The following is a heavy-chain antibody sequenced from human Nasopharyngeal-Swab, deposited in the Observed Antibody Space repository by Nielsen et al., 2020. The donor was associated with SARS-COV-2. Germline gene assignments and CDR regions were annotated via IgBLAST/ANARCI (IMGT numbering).Heavy chain of an antibody. CDR3: ARPGYDSSGYTSYFDY. Sequence: WIRQPPGKGLEWIGSVYYSGSTYYNPSLKSRVTISVDTSKNQFSLKLSPVTAADTAVYYCARPGYDSSGYTSYFDYWGQGTLVTVSS. J-gene: IGHJ4*02. V-gene: IGHV4-39*01. CDR2: VYYSGST. D-gene: IGHD3-22*01.